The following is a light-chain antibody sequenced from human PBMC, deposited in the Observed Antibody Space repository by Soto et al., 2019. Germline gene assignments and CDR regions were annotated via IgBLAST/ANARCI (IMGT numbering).Light chain of an antibody. J-gene: IGKJ4*01. CDR2: DAS. CDR3: QQRRNWLLT. Sequence: EIVLTQSPATLSLSPGERATLSCRASQSVSSYLAWYQQKPVQAPRLLIYDASNRATGIPARFSGSGSGTDFTLTISILEPEDFAVYYCQQRRNWLLTFGGGTKVEIK. V-gene: IGKV3-11*01. CDR1: QSVSSY.